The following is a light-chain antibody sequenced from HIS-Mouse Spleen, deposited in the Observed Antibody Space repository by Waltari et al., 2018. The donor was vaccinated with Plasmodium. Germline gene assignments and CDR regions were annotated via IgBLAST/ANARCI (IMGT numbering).Light chain of an antibody. CDR3: QAWDSSTVV. V-gene: IGLV3-1*01. CDR1: TLGDKY. Sequence: SYELTQPPSVSVSPGQTASITCSGATLGDKYACWYQQKPGQSPVLVIYQDSKRPSGIPGRFSGSNSGNPATLTISGTQAMDEADYYCQAWDSSTVVFGGGTKLTVL. J-gene: IGLJ2*01. CDR2: QDS.